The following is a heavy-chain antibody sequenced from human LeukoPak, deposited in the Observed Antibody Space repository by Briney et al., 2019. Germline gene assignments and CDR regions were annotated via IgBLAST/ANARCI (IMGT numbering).Heavy chain of an antibody. D-gene: IGHD4-23*01. CDR3: AREGIQDYGGNTLGY. CDR1: GYTFTDYF. J-gene: IGHJ4*02. Sequence: ASVKVSCMTSGYTFTDYFMHWVRQAPGQGLEWMGWINPNSGGTNYAQKFQGRVTMTRDTSISTAYMELSRLRSDDTAVYYCAREGIQDYGGNTLGYWGQGTLVTVSS. V-gene: IGHV1-2*02. CDR2: INPNSGGT.